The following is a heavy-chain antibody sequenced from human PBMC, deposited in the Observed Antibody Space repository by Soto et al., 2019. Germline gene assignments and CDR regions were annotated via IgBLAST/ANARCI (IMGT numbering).Heavy chain of an antibody. J-gene: IGHJ3*01. D-gene: IGHD1-26*01. Sequence: GGSLRLSCLASGFTFASCGMNWVRQAPGEGLEWVAGISQTGANTYYADSVRGRFIISRDNSRNTVSLEMNSLRGEDSALYYCATEGAKTTWNFDVGGKGTKVTVS. CDR3: ATEGAKTTWNFDV. V-gene: IGHV3-23*01. CDR1: GFTFASCG. CDR2: ISQTGANT.